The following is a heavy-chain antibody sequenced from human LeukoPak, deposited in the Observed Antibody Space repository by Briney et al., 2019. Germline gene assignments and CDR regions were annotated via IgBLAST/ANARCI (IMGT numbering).Heavy chain of an antibody. Sequence: GGSLRLSCAASGFTVSSNYMSWVRQAPGKGLEWVSLICCGGSTFYADAVKGRFTISRDKSKNTLYLQMSSLRAGDTAVYYCAREDYYCSGSFSHGSYWGQGTLVTVSS. CDR1: GFTVSSNY. D-gene: IGHD3-10*01. CDR3: AREDYYCSGSFSHGSY. J-gene: IGHJ4*02. V-gene: IGHV3-66*01. CDR2: ICCGGST.